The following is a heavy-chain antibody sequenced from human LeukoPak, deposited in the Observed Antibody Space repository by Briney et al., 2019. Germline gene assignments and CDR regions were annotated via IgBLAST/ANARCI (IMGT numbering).Heavy chain of an antibody. J-gene: IGHJ4*02. Sequence: PSETLSLTCTVSGGSISSYFWSWIRQPPGKGLEWIGYIYYSGSTNYNPSLKSRVTISVDTSKNQFSLKLSSVTAADTAVYYCARHGGGIRQQLVRWSGLTLDYWGQGTLVTVSS. V-gene: IGHV4-59*08. D-gene: IGHD6-13*01. CDR3: ARHGGGIRQQLVRWSGLTLDY. CDR2: IYYSGST. CDR1: GGSISSYF.